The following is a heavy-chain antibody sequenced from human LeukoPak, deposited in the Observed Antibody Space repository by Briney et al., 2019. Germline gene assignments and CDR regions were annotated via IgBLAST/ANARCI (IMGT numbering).Heavy chain of an antibody. D-gene: IGHD2-2*01. V-gene: IGHV3-11*01. J-gene: IGHJ4*02. CDR2: ISSSGSTI. CDR1: GFTFSDYY. Sequence: GGSLRLSCAASGFTFSDYYMSWIRQAPGKGLDWVSYISSSGSTIYYADSVKGRFTISRDNAKNSLYLQMNSLRAEDTAVYYCARGRIVVVPADHFDYWGQGTLVTVSS. CDR3: ARGRIVVVPADHFDY.